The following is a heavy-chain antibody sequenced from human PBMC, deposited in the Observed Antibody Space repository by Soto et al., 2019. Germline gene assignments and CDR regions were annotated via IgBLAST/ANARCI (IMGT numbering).Heavy chain of an antibody. CDR2: INAGNGNA. Sequence: QVKLVQSGAEVKKPGASVKVSCKASGFTFTSHAIQWVRQAPGQRLEWMGWINAGNGNAKYSQKFQGRVTIVRDTTVRTAYMELSSLRSEDTAVYYCARSSFYGSGSWDYYGLDVWGQGTTVTVSS. CDR3: ARSSFYGSGSWDYYGLDV. J-gene: IGHJ6*02. V-gene: IGHV1-3*01. CDR1: GFTFTSHA. D-gene: IGHD3-10*01.